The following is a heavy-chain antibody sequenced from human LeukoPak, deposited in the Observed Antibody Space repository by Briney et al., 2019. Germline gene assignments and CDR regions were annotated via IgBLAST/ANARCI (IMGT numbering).Heavy chain of an antibody. D-gene: IGHD3-22*01. V-gene: IGHV4-59*01. CDR1: GGSISSYY. CDR2: AYYTGST. CDR3: ARTFYYESSDYYYYAFDI. Sequence: ASETLSLTCTVSGGSISSYYWTWIRQPPGKGLEWIGYAYYTGSTNYNPSLKSRVTISVDTSKNQFFLKLSSVTAADTAVYYCARTFYYESSDYYYYAFDIWGQGTMVTVSS. J-gene: IGHJ3*02.